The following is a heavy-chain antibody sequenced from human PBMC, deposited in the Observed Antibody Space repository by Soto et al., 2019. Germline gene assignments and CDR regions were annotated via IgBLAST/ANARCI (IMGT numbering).Heavy chain of an antibody. D-gene: IGHD4-17*01. CDR1: GFTFSSYA. V-gene: IGHV3-23*01. CDR2: ISGSGGST. CDR3: AKDVHYGDYFSPMTK. J-gene: IGHJ4*02. Sequence: GGSLRLSCAASGFTFSSYAMSWVRQAPGKGLVWVSAISGSGGSTYYADSVKGRFTISRDNSKNTLYLQMNSLRAEDTAVYYCAKDVHYGDYFSPMTKWGQGTLVTV.